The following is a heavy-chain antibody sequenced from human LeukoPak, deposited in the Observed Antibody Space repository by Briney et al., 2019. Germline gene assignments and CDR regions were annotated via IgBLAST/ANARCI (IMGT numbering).Heavy chain of an antibody. J-gene: IGHJ3*02. CDR2: ISSSGSTI. V-gene: IGHV3-11*01. CDR3: ARDYTPLEWLSPRHPITRVPGAFDI. Sequence: GGSLRLSCAASGFTFSDYYMSWIRQAPGKGLEWVSYISSSGSTIYYADSVKGRFTISRDNAKNSLYLQMNSLRAEDTAVYYCARDYTPLEWLSPRHPITRVPGAFDIWGQGTMVTVSS. D-gene: IGHD3-3*01. CDR1: GFTFSDYY.